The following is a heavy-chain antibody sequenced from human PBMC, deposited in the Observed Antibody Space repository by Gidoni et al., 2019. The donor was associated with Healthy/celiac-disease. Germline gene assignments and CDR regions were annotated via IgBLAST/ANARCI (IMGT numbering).Heavy chain of an antibody. V-gene: IGHV3-23*01. CDR1: GFTFSRYA. CDR2: ISGSGGST. Sequence: EVQLLESGGGLVQPGGSLRLSCAASGFTFSRYAMSWVRQAPGKGLEWVSAISGSGGSTYYADSVKGRFTISRDNSKNTLYLQMNSLRAEDTAVYYCAKGPVPAVIRYYFDYWGQGTLVTVSS. J-gene: IGHJ4*02. CDR3: AKGPVPAVIRYYFDY. D-gene: IGHD2-2*01.